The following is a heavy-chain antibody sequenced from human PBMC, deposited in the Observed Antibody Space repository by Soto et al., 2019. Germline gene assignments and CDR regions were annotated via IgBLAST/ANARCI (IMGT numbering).Heavy chain of an antibody. D-gene: IGHD5-18*01. CDR3: AKMYGYSYGYYYYVMDV. V-gene: IGHV3-30*18. Sequence: PGGSLRLSCAASGFTFSRYGMHWVRQAPGKGLEWVAVISYDGSNKYYADSVKGRFTISRDNSKNTLYLQMNSLRAEDTAVYYCAKMYGYSYGYYYYVMDVWGQGTTVTVSS. CDR1: GFTFSRYG. CDR2: ISYDGSNK. J-gene: IGHJ6*02.